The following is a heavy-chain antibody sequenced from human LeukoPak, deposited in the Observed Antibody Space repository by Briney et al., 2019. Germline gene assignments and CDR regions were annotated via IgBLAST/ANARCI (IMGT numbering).Heavy chain of an antibody. D-gene: IGHD6-13*01. Sequence: SVKVSCKXSGGTFSSYAISWVRQAPGQGLERMGRIIPIFGTANYAQKFQGRVTITTDESTSTAYMELSSLRSEDTAVYYCARSPPYSSSLSFDYWGQGTLVTVSS. CDR2: IIPIFGTA. V-gene: IGHV1-69*05. CDR3: ARSPPYSSSLSFDY. J-gene: IGHJ4*02. CDR1: GGTFSSYA.